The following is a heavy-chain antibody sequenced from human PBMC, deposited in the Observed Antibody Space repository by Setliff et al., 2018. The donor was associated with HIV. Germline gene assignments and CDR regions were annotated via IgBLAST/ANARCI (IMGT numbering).Heavy chain of an antibody. CDR2: IRSKAHGGTI. D-gene: IGHD3-22*01. J-gene: IGHJ3*02. CDR3: ARAGIVVVRSSFGAFDI. CDR1: GFNFADYG. V-gene: IGHV3-49*03. Sequence: PGGSLRLSCTGSGFNFADYGISWFRQAPGKGLEWVSFIRSKAHGGTIEYAASVKGRFTISRDDSKTIAYLQMSGLKTEDTAVYYCARAGIVVVRSSFGAFDIWGQGTMVTVSS.